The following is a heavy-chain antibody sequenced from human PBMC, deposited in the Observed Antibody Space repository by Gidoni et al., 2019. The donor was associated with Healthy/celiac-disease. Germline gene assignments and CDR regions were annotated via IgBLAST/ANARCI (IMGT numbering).Heavy chain of an antibody. D-gene: IGHD3-22*01. Sequence: QVQLQQWGAGLLKPSETLSLTCAVYGGSFSGYYWSWIRQPPGKGLEWIGEINHSGSTNYNPSLKSRVTISVDTSKNQFSLKLSSVTAADTAVYYCARGLRVARGNYPVWGQGTLVTVSS. CDR3: ARGLRVARGNYPV. J-gene: IGHJ4*02. CDR1: GGSFSGYY. CDR2: INHSGST. V-gene: IGHV4-34*01.